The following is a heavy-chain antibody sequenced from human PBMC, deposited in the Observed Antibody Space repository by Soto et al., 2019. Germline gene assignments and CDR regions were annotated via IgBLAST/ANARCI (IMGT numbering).Heavy chain of an antibody. CDR3: ARDPHEFWTSYWFDP. Sequence: ASVKVSCKPSGYTFNTYGINWVRQAPGQGLELMGWISAYDGKTTYAEKFQGRVTLTTDTSTSTAYMELRSLRSDDTAIYYCARDPHEFWTSYWFDPWGQGTPVTV. V-gene: IGHV1-18*01. J-gene: IGHJ5*02. CDR1: GYTFNTYG. CDR2: ISAYDGKT. D-gene: IGHD3-3*01.